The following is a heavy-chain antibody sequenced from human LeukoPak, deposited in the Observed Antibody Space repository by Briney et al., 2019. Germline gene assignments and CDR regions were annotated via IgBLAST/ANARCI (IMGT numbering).Heavy chain of an antibody. V-gene: IGHV1-2*02. CDR2: INPNSGGT. D-gene: IGHD3-22*01. J-gene: IGHJ3*02. CDR3: ARGRTYYDSSGYYPSDDAFDI. CDR1: GHSLTSYS. Sequence: ASVKVSCKAFGHSLTSYSMHWVRQAPGQGLEWMGWINPNSGGTNYAQKFQGRVTMTRDTSISTAYMELSRLRSDDTAVYYCARGRTYYDSSGYYPSDDAFDIWGQGTMVTVSS.